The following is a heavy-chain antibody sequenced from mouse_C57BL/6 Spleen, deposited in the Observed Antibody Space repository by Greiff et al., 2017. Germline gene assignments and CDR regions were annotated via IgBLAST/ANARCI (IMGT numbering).Heavy chain of an antibody. V-gene: IGHV1-82*01. J-gene: IGHJ2*01. CDR1: GYAFSSSW. CDR3: ARWSRGYYFDY. Sequence: HVQLQQSGPELVKPGASVKISCKASGYAFSSSWMNWVKQRPGKGLEWIGRIYPGDGDTNYNGKFKGKATLTADKSSSTAYMQLSSLTSEDSAVYFCARWSRGYYFDYWGQGTTLTVSS. CDR2: IYPGDGDT.